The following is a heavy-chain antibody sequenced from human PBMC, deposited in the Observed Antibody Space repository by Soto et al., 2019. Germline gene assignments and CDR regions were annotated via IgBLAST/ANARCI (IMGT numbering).Heavy chain of an antibody. CDR2: IYHSGST. J-gene: IGHJ5*02. CDR3: ARKVIVVIPGSGDWFDP. D-gene: IGHD3-22*01. Sequence: SETLSLTCAVSGGAISSSNWWSWVRQPPGKGLEWIGEIYHSGSTNYNPSLKSRVTISVDKSKNQFSLKLSSVTAADTAVYYCARKVIVVIPGSGDWFDPWGQGTLVTVSS. CDR1: GGAISSSNW. V-gene: IGHV4-4*02.